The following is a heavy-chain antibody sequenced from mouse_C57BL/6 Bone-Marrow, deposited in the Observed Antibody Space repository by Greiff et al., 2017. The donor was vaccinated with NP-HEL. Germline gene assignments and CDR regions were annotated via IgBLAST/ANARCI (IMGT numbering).Heavy chain of an antibody. Sequence: EVKLMESGGDLVKPGGSLKLSCAASGFTFSSYGMSWVRQTPGKRLEWVATISSGGSYTYYPDSVKGRFTISRDNAKNTQYLQMSSLKSEDTAVYYCARRGIYYDYPFDYWGQGTTLTVSS. V-gene: IGHV5-6*02. D-gene: IGHD2-4*01. CDR3: ARRGIYYDYPFDY. J-gene: IGHJ2*01. CDR1: GFTFSSYG. CDR2: ISSGGSYT.